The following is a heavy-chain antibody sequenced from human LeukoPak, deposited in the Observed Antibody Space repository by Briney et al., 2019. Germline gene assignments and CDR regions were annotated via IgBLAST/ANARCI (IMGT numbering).Heavy chain of an antibody. Sequence: GASVKVSCKASGGTFSSYAISWVRQAPGQGLEWMGGIIPIFGTANYAQKFQGRVTITADESTSTAYMELSSLRSEDTAVYYCAREGNLTTFGGVIVYDAFDIWGQGTMGTVSS. D-gene: IGHD3-16*02. CDR1: GGTFSSYA. J-gene: IGHJ3*02. V-gene: IGHV1-69*13. CDR2: IIPIFGTA. CDR3: AREGNLTTFGGVIVYDAFDI.